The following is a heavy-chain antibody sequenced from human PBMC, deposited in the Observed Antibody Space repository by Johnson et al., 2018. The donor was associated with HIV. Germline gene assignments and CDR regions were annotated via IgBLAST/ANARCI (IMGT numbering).Heavy chain of an antibody. V-gene: IGHV3-23*04. CDR2: ITGSSGST. Sequence: VQLVESGGGLVQPGGSLRLSCAASGFTFSSYAMSWVRQAPGKGLAWVSTITGSSGSTYYADSVKGRFTISRDNSKNTLYLQMNSLRAEDTAVYYCAKDADRFLEWVEAFDIGGQGTMVTVSS. D-gene: IGHD3-3*01. CDR1: GFTFSSYA. CDR3: AKDADRFLEWVEAFDI. J-gene: IGHJ3*02.